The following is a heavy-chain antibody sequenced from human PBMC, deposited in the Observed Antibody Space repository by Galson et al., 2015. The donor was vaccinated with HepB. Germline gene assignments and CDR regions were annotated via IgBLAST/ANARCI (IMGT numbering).Heavy chain of an antibody. CDR1: GDSVSSNSAA. Sequence: CAISGDSVSSNSAAWNWIRQSPSRGLEWLGRTYYRSKWYNDYAVSVKSRITINPDTSKNQFSLQLNSVTPEDTAVYYCARGYSSGWGGGFGYWGQGTLVTVSS. CDR3: ARGYSSGWGGGFGY. CDR2: TYYRSKWYN. J-gene: IGHJ4*02. D-gene: IGHD6-19*01. V-gene: IGHV6-1*01.